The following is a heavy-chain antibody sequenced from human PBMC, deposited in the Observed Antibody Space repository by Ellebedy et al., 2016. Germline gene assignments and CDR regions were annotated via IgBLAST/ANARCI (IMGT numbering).Heavy chain of an antibody. CDR1: GYSFTGHW. CDR3: ARHQYSSNFGLLRVYYYYGMDV. Sequence: GEFLKISXKGSGYSFTGHWISWVRQMPGKGLEWMGRIDPSDSYTNYSPSFQGHVTISADKSITTAYLQWSSLKASDTAMYYCARHQYSSNFGLLRVYYYYGMDVWGQGTTVTLSS. D-gene: IGHD6-13*01. CDR2: IDPSDSYT. V-gene: IGHV5-10-1*01. J-gene: IGHJ6*02.